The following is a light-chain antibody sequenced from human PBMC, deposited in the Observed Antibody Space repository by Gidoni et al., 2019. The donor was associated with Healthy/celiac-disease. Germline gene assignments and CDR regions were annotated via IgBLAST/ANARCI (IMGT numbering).Light chain of an antibody. Sequence: DIQMTQSPSTLSASVGDRVTITCRASQGISSWLAWYQQKPGKAPKLLLYKASSLESGVPSRFSGSGSGTEFTLTISSLQPDDFATYYCQQYNSSWTFGQGTKVEIK. V-gene: IGKV1-5*03. CDR2: KAS. CDR3: QQYNSSWT. J-gene: IGKJ1*01. CDR1: QGISSW.